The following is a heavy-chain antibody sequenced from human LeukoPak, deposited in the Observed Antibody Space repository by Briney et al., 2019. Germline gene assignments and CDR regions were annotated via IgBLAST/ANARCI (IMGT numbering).Heavy chain of an antibody. CDR2: IIPIFGTA. V-gene: IGHV1-69*05. CDR3: ARERDIAVAGIYYFDY. J-gene: IGHJ4*02. Sequence: SVKVSCKASGGTFSSYAISWVRQALGQGLEWMGRIIPIFGTANYAQKFQGRVTITTDESTSTAYMELSSLRSEDTAVYYCARERDIAVAGIYYFDYWGQGTLVTVSS. CDR1: GGTFSSYA. D-gene: IGHD6-19*01.